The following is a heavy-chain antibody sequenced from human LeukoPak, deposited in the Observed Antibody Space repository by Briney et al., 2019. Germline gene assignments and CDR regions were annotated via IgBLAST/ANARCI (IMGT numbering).Heavy chain of an antibody. D-gene: IGHD6-19*01. CDR2: IKQSGST. V-gene: IGHV4-34*01. Sequence: SETLSLTCAVYGGSFSGYYWSWIRQPPGKGVEWIGDIKQSGSTNYKPSLKSRVDISVDAYKNQFSLKLSSVPAADPAVYYCARGRRPVAGTPNYFDYWGQGTLVTVSS. J-gene: IGHJ4*02. CDR3: ARGRRPVAGTPNYFDY. CDR1: GGSFSGYY.